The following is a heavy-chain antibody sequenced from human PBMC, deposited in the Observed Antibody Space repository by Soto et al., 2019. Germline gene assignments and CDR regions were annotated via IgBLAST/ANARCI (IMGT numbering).Heavy chain of an antibody. V-gene: IGHV1-24*01. CDR3: AKGYCSSTSCYRINNWFDP. CDR2: FDPEDGET. CDR1: GYTLTELS. D-gene: IGHD2-2*02. J-gene: IGHJ5*02. Sequence: GASVKVSCKVSGYTLTELSMHWVRQAPGKGLEWMGGFDPEDGETIYAQKFQGRVTMTEDTSTDTAYMELSSLRSEDTAVYYCAKGYCSSTSCYRINNWFDPWGQGTLVTVSS.